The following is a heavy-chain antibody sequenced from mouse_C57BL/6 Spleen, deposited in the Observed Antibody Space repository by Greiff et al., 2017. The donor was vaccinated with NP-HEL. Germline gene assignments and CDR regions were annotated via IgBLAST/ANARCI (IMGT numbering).Heavy chain of an antibody. V-gene: IGHV5-12*01. CDR3: ARQNGYDRGFAY. CDR1: GFTFSDYY. CDR2: ISNGGGST. J-gene: IGHJ3*01. Sequence: EVQLVESGGGLVQPGGSLKLSCAASGFTFSDYYMYWVRQTPEKRLEWVAYISNGGGSTYYPDTVKGRFTISRDNAKTTLYLQMSRLKSEDTAMYYCARQNGYDRGFAYWGQGTLVTVSA. D-gene: IGHD2-2*01.